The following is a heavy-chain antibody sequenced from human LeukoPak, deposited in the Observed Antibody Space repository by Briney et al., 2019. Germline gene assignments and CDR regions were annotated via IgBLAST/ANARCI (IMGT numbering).Heavy chain of an antibody. V-gene: IGHV4-34*01. J-gene: IGHJ4*02. CDR3: ARCEKYSGYDLWALYFAC. CDR2: INHSGSA. Sequence: SETLSLTCAVYGGSFSGYYWSWIRQPPGKGLEWIGEINHSGSANYNPSLKSRVTISVDTSKNQFSLKLSSVTAADTAVYYCARCEKYSGYDLWALYFACGGQGTLVTVSS. D-gene: IGHD5-12*01. CDR1: GGSFSGYY.